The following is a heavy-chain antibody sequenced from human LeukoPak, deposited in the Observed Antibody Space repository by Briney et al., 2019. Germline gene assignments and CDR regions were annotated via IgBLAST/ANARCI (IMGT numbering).Heavy chain of an antibody. V-gene: IGHV1-2*02. D-gene: IGHD7-27*01. CDR3: ASTMGI. CDR2: LNPDTGST. Sequence: ASVQVSCKASGYTFTGYYIHWVRQAPGQGLEWMGGLNPDTGSTNYAQKFQARVIMTRDTSINTAYMELRRLRYDDTAVYYCASTMGIWGQGTLVTASS. J-gene: IGHJ4*02. CDR1: GYTFTGYY.